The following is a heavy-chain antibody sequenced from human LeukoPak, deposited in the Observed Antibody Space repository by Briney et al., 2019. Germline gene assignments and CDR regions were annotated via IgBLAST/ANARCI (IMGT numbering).Heavy chain of an antibody. CDR2: INHSGST. CDR3: ARDYTVTISPYYYYYGMDV. CDR1: GGSFSGYY. Sequence: PSETLSLTCAVYGGSFSGYYWSWIRQPPGKGLEWIGEINHSGSTNYNPSLRSRVTISVDTSKNQFSLKLSSVTAADTAVYYCARDYTVTISPYYYYYGMDVWGQGTTVTVSS. J-gene: IGHJ6*02. V-gene: IGHV4-34*01. D-gene: IGHD4-17*01.